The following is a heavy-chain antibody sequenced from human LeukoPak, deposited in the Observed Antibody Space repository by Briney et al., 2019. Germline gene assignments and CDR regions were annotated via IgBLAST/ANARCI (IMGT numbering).Heavy chain of an antibody. V-gene: IGHV3-21*01. CDR1: GFTFSSDS. Sequence: GGSLRLSCVASGFTFSSDSMNWVRQAPGKGLEWVSSISSTGNYIYYTDSVKGRFAISRDNAKNSLYLQMNGLRAEDTAVYYCAGGKSITIFGVGPNDYWGQGTLVTVSS. CDR3: AGGKSITIFGVGPNDY. D-gene: IGHD3-3*01. CDR2: ISSTGNYI. J-gene: IGHJ4*02.